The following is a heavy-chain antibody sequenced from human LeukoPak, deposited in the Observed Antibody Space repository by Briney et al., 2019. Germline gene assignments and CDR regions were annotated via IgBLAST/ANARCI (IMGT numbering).Heavy chain of an antibody. Sequence: SETLSLTCTVSGGSISSYYWSWIRQPPGKGLEWIGYIYYSGSTNYNPSLKSRVTISVDTSKNQFSLKLSSVTAADTAVYYCASSAPRKITVTTYYYYYMDVWGKGTTVTVSS. CDR3: ASSAPRKITVTTYYYYYMDV. V-gene: IGHV4-59*12. CDR2: IYYSGST. J-gene: IGHJ6*03. D-gene: IGHD4-17*01. CDR1: GGSISSYY.